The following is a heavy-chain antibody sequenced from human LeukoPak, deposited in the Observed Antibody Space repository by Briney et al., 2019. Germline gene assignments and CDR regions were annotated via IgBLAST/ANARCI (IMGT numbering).Heavy chain of an antibody. Sequence: GGSLRLSCAASGFTFSSYWMHWVRQVPGKGLEWVSRNNSDGRSTAYADSVKGRLTISRDNAKNTLYLQMNSLRAEDTAVYYCARSFYESSGYYLGYWGQGTLVTVSS. CDR1: GFTFSSYW. CDR2: NNSDGRST. V-gene: IGHV3-74*03. CDR3: ARSFYESSGYYLGY. J-gene: IGHJ4*02. D-gene: IGHD3-22*01.